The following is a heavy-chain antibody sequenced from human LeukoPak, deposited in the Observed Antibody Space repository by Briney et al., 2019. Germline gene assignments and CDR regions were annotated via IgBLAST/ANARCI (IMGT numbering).Heavy chain of an antibody. CDR2: MNPNSGNT. Sequence: ASVKVSCKASGYTFTGYRIHWVRQAPGQGLEWMGWMNPNSGNTGYAQKFQGRVTITRNTSISTAYMELSSLRSEDTAVYYCARANRITIFGVVINTARWFDPWGQGTLVTVSS. V-gene: IGHV1-8*03. D-gene: IGHD3-3*01. J-gene: IGHJ5*02. CDR1: GYTFTGYR. CDR3: ARANRITIFGVVINTARWFDP.